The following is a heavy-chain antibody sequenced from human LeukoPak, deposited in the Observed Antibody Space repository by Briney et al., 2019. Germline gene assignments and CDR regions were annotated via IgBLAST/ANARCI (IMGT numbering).Heavy chain of an antibody. CDR3: ARDLSHDY. CDR1: GFTVSCNY. J-gene: IGHJ4*02. Sequence: PGGSPRLPCAASGFTVSCNYMTWVRQAPGKGLEWVSVIYSGGTTYYADSVKGRFTISRHNSNNTLYLQMNSLRPEDTAVYYCARDLSHDYWGQGTLVTVSS. CDR2: IYSGGTT. V-gene: IGHV3-53*04.